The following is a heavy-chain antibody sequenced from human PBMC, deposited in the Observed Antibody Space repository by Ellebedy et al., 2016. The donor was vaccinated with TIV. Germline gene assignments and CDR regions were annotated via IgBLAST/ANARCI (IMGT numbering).Heavy chain of an antibody. V-gene: IGHV1-18*04. CDR2: ISGYTGDT. CDR1: GYSLATYS. CDR3: TRDMVQGMVAKYLWFDY. J-gene: IGHJ4*02. D-gene: IGHD5-12*01. Sequence: ASVKVSCKASGYSLATYSLSWVRQAPGQGLEWMGWISGYTGDTNFAQKFQGRVTLTTDTSTNTAYMQLRNLRSDDTAIYFCTRDMVQGMVAKYLWFDYWGQGTLVTVSS.